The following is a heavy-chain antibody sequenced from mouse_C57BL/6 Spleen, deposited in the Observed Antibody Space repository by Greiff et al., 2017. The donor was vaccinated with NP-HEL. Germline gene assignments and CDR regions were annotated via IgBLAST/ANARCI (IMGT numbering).Heavy chain of an antibody. CDR1: GYSITSGYY. CDR3: ARDMRLSYYFDY. D-gene: IGHD2-3*01. Sequence: DVQLQESGPGLVKPSQSLSLTCSVTGYSITSGYYWNWIRQFPGNKLEWMGYISYDGSNNYNPSLKNRISITRDTSKNQFFLKLNSVTTEDTATYYCARDMRLSYYFDYWGQGTTLTVSS. V-gene: IGHV3-6*01. CDR2: ISYDGSN. J-gene: IGHJ2*01.